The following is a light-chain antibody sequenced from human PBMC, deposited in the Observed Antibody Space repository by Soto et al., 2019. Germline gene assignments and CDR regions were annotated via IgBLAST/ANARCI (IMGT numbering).Light chain of an antibody. Sequence: EIVMTQSPATLSVSPGERATLSCRASQSVSSNLAWYQQKPGQAPRLLIYGAFTRATGLPARFSGSGSGTEFTLTISSLQSEDFAVYYCQQYNNWPRTIGQGTKVEIK. CDR1: QSVSSN. V-gene: IGKV3-15*01. CDR3: QQYNNWPRT. CDR2: GAF. J-gene: IGKJ1*01.